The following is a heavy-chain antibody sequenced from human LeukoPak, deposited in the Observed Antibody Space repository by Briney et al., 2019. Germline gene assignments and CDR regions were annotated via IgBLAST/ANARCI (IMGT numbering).Heavy chain of an antibody. J-gene: IGHJ3*02. D-gene: IGHD1-7*01. Sequence: ASVKVSCKASGYTFTSYYIHWVRQAPGQGLEWMGIINPSGGSTGYAQKFQGRLTMTRDTSTGTVYMELSSLRSEDTAVYYCARSGTGDASDIWGQGTMVTVSS. CDR1: GYTFTSYY. V-gene: IGHV1-46*01. CDR2: INPSGGST. CDR3: ARSGTGDASDI.